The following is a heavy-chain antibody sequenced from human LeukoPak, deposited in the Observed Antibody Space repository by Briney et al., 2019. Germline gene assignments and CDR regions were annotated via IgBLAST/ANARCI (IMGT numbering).Heavy chain of an antibody. Sequence: GGSLRLSCAGSGITFRIYAMTWVRQAPGKGLEGVSAISGSGSMTYYADSVKGRFAISRDNSNNTLYLQMSSLRAEDTALYYCAKTGDYFDSTDYYRPDAFDIWGQGTMVTVSS. CDR1: GITFRIYA. CDR3: AKTGDYFDSTDYYRPDAFDI. V-gene: IGHV3-23*01. J-gene: IGHJ3*02. CDR2: ISGSGSMT. D-gene: IGHD3-22*01.